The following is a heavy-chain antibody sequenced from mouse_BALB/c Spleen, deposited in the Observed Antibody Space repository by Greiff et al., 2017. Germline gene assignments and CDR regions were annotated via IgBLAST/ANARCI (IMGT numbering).Heavy chain of an antibody. CDR3: ARGRGLGYFDY. CDR1: GFTFSSYA. D-gene: IGHD4-1*01. V-gene: IGHV5-6-5*01. J-gene: IGHJ2*01. Sequence: EVKLEESGGGLVKPGGSLKLSCAASGFTFSSYAMSWVRQTPEKRLEWVASISSGGSTYYPDSVKGRFTISRDNARNILYLQMSSLRSEDTAMYYCARGRGLGYFDYWGQGTTLTVSS. CDR2: ISSGGST.